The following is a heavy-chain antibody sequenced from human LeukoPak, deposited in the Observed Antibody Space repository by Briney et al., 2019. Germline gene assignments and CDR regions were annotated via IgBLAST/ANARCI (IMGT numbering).Heavy chain of an antibody. J-gene: IGHJ5*02. Sequence: SVKVSCKASGGTFSSYAISWVRQAPGQGLEWMGRIIPIFGIANYAQKFQGRVTITADKSTSTAYMELSSLRSEDTAVYYCARDDYCSGGSCYGWFDPWGQGTLVTVSS. D-gene: IGHD2-15*01. CDR1: GGTFSSYA. CDR3: ARDDYCSGGSCYGWFDP. CDR2: IIPIFGIA. V-gene: IGHV1-69*04.